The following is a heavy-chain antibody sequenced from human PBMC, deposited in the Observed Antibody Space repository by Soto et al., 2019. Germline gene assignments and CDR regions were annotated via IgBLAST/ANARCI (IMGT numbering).Heavy chain of an antibody. V-gene: IGHV4-34*01. CDR2: INHSGNT. CDR3: ARGRGGFDA. CDR1: GASLSDNY. Sequence: ASETLSLTCAVYGASLSDNYCNWLRQPPGKGLEWIGEINHSGNTNYNPSLRSRVTISIDTSKNQLSLNLRSVSAADTAVYYCARGRGGFDAWGQGTPVTVSS. J-gene: IGHJ5*02.